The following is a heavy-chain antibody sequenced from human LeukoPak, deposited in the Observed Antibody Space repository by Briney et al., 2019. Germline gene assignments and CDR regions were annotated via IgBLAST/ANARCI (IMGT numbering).Heavy chain of an antibody. CDR2: INPNSGGT. CDR1: GYTFTGYY. D-gene: IGHD4-17*01. Sequence: ASVKVSCKASGYTFTGYYMHWVRQAPGQGLEWMGWINPNSGGTNYAQKFQGRVTMTRDTSISTAYMELSRLRSDDTAVYYCARVMVPGFDYGDYAYYYYHGMDVWGQGTTATVSS. J-gene: IGHJ6*02. V-gene: IGHV1-2*02. CDR3: ARVMVPGFDYGDYAYYYYHGMDV.